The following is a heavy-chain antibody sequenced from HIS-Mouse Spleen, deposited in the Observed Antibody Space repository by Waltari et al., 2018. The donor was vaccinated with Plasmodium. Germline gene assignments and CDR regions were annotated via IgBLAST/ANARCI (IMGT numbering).Heavy chain of an antibody. CDR3: AREDILTAYYNDYWYFAL. CDR1: GFTFSSYS. D-gene: IGHD3-9*01. V-gene: IGHV3-21*01. CDR2: ISSSSSYT. Sequence: EVQLVESGGGLVKPGGSLRLSCAASGFTFSSYSMNWVRQALGKGLEGVSSISSSSSYTDYADSVKVLFTISIDNAKNSLYLQMNSLRAEDTAVYYCAREDILTAYYNDYWYFALWGRGTLVTVSS. J-gene: IGHJ2*01.